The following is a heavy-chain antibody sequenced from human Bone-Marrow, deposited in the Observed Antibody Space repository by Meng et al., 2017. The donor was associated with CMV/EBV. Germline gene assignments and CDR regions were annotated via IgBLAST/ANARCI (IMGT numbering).Heavy chain of an antibody. CDR1: GFTFSDYY. V-gene: IGHV3-11*01. CDR3: ARGLSPGYCSSTSCPIDY. D-gene: IGHD2-2*01. J-gene: IGHJ4*02. CDR2: ISSSDSTI. Sequence: GESLKISCAASGFTFSDYYMSWIRQAPGKGLEWVSYISSSDSTIYYADSVKGRFTISRDNAKNSLYLQMNSLRAEDTAVYYCARGLSPGYCSSTSCPIDYWGQGTLVNVAS.